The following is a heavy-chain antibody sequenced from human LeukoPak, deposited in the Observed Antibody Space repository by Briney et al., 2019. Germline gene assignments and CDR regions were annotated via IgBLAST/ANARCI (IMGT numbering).Heavy chain of an antibody. D-gene: IGHD5-18*01. CDR2: IIHSATTI. CDR1: GFTFSDYY. V-gene: IGHV3-11*01. Sequence: GGSLRLSCAASGFTFSDYYMSWIRQAPGKGLEWISYIIHSATTIYYADSVKGRFTISRDNAKNSLYLEMNSLRAEDTAVYYCAKDRGRQLWLTFDYWGQGTLVTVSS. CDR3: AKDRGRQLWLTFDY. J-gene: IGHJ4*02.